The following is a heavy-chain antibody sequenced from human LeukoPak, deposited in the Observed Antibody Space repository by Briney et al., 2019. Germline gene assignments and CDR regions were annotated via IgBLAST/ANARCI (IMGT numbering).Heavy chain of an antibody. V-gene: IGHV1-18*01. CDR1: GYTFTSYG. Sequence: ASVKVSCKASGYTFTSYGISWVRQAPGQGLEWMGWISAYNGNTNYAQKLQGRVTMTTDTSTSTAYMELRSLRSDDTAVYYCASNRGYSYGYRDYYYYYYMDVWGKGTTVTISS. D-gene: IGHD5-18*01. CDR2: ISAYNGNT. J-gene: IGHJ6*03. CDR3: ASNRGYSYGYRDYYYYYYMDV.